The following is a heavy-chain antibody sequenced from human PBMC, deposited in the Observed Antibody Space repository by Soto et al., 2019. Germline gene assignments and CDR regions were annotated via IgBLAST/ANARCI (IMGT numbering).Heavy chain of an antibody. D-gene: IGHD1-26*01. CDR2: ISAYSGNT. V-gene: IGHV1-18*01. Sequence: QGQLVQSGVEVKKPGASVKVSCQASGYTFLSYGISWVRQAPGQGLEWVGWISAYSGNTDYAHRLQDRVTLTTDTSTSTAYMELRNLRSDDTAVYYCARNPSGSSFDSWGQGTLVTVSS. CDR1: GYTFLSYG. J-gene: IGHJ4*02. CDR3: ARNPSGSSFDS.